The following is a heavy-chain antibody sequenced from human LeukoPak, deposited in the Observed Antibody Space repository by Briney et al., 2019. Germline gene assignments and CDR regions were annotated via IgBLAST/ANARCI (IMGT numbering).Heavy chain of an antibody. V-gene: IGHV3-30*04. Sequence: GGSLRLSCTASGFTFSTYTMHWVRQAPGKGLEWLAVISYDGRRTDYADSVKGRLTISRDNSKNTVYLQMNGLRAEDRAMYYCARTVSYGSGSYADYWGQGTLVSVSS. J-gene: IGHJ4*02. CDR3: ARTVSYGSGSYADY. D-gene: IGHD3-10*01. CDR1: GFTFSTYT. CDR2: ISYDGRRT.